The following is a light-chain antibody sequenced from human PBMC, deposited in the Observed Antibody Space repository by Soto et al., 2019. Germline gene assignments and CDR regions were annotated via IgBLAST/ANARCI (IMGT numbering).Light chain of an antibody. Sequence: QSVLTQTPSVSGAPGQRVTLSCTGSSSNIGAGYDVHWYQQLPGTAPKLLIYGNSNRPSGVPDRFSGSKSGTSASLAITGLQAEDEADYYCQSYDSSLSGSNVVFGGGTKLTVL. CDR3: QSYDSSLSGSNVV. CDR1: SSNIGAGYD. CDR2: GNS. J-gene: IGLJ2*01. V-gene: IGLV1-40*01.